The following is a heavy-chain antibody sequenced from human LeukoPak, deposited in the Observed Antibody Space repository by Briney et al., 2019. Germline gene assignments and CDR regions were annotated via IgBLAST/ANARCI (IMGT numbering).Heavy chain of an antibody. CDR1: GFTLSSYW. CDR2: INSDGSNI. D-gene: IGHD6-19*01. J-gene: IGHJ4*02. CDR3: VRSSGWPGY. V-gene: IGHV3-74*01. Sequence: GGSLRLSCAASGFTLSSYWMRWVRQAPGEGLVWVSRINSDGSNINYADSVKGRFTISRDNAKNTLYLQMNSLRVEDTAVYYCVRSSGWPGYWGQGTMVTVSS.